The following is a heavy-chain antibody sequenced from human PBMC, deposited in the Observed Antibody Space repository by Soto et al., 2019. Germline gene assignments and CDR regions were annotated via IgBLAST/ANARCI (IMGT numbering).Heavy chain of an antibody. CDR3: ASSYYYDSSGPLGDWFDP. Sequence: GASVKVSCKASGGTFSSYAIRWVRQAPGQGLEWMGGIIPIFGTANYAQKFQGRVTITADESASTAYMELSSLRSEDTAVYYCASSYYYDSSGPLGDWFDPWGQGTMVTVSS. CDR1: GGTFSSYA. J-gene: IGHJ5*02. CDR2: IIPIFGTA. V-gene: IGHV1-69*13. D-gene: IGHD3-22*01.